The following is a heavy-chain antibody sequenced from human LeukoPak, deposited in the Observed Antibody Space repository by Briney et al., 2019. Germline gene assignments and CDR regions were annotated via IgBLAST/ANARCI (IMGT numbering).Heavy chain of an antibody. CDR2: INQEGSEK. J-gene: IGHJ4*02. Sequence: PGGSLRLSCAASGFTFSSYSMNWVRQAPGKGLEWVANINQEGSEKNYVDSVKGRFTISRDNAKNSLSLQMNSLRVEDTAVYYCARDDSTGWYYFNNWGQGTLVTVSS. D-gene: IGHD6-19*01. CDR3: ARDDSTGWYYFNN. V-gene: IGHV3-7*01. CDR1: GFTFSSYS.